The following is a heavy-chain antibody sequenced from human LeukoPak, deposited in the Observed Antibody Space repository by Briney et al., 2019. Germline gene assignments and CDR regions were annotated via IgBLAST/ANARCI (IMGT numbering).Heavy chain of an antibody. CDR3: ARDRRGSYYFDY. CDR2: ISYDGSNK. J-gene: IGHJ4*02. V-gene: IGHV3-30*14. D-gene: IGHD1-26*01. Sequence: GGSLRLSCAASGFTFSSYAMHWVRQAPGKGLEWVAVISYDGSNKYYADSVKGRFTISRDNSKNTLYLQMNSLRAEDTAVYYCARDRRGSYYFDYWGQGILVTVSS. CDR1: GFTFSSYA.